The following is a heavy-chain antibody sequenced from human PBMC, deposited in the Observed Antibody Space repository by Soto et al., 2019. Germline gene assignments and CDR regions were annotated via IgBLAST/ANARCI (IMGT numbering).Heavy chain of an antibody. CDR1: GGSISSGGYY. CDR2: IYYSGST. V-gene: IGHV4-31*03. CDR3: ARGRGYGPYYYYGMDV. Sequence: QVQLQESGPGLVKPSQTLSLTCTVSGGSISSGGYYWSWIRQHPGKGLEWIGYIYYSGSTYYNPSPKSRVTISVDTSKSQFSLKLSCVTAADTAVYYCARGRGYGPYYYYGMDVWGQGTTVTVSS. J-gene: IGHJ6*02. D-gene: IGHD5-12*01.